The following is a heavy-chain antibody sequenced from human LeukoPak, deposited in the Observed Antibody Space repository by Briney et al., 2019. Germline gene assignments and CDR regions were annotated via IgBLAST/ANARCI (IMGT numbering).Heavy chain of an antibody. CDR3: ARASITRVAFDI. J-gene: IGHJ3*02. Sequence: PGGSLRLSCAASGFTVSSNYMSWVRQAPGKGLEWVSVIYSGGSTDYADSVKGRFTISRDNAKNSLYLQMNSLRAEDTAVYYCARASITRVAFDIWGQGTMVTVSS. V-gene: IGHV3-53*05. D-gene: IGHD3-10*01. CDR1: GFTVSSNY. CDR2: IYSGGST.